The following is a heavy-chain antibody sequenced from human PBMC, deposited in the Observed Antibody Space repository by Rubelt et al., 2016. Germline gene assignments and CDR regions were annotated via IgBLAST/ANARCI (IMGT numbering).Heavy chain of an antibody. CDR2: ISYSGST. Sequence: QLQLQESGPGLVTPSETLSLSCTVSGDSISSSPFYWGWIRQPPGKGLAWIGSISYSGSTYYNPSLKSRVSISVDTSKNQFSLKLSSVTAADTAVYYGARHVVATIHGMGYFDYWGQGTLVTVSS. V-gene: IGHV4-39*01. J-gene: IGHJ4*02. CDR1: GDSISSSPFY. D-gene: IGHD5-24*01. CDR3: ARHVVATIHGMGYFDY.